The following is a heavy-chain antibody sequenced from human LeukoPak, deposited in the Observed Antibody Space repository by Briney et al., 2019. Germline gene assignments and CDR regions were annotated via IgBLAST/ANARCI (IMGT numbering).Heavy chain of an antibody. Sequence: SVKVSCKASGGTFSSYAISWVRQAPGQGLEWMGRIIPILGIANYAQKFQGRVTITADKSTSTAYMELSSLRSEDTAVYYCTRDPGFGYDSSGYVYFDYWGQGTLVTVSS. CDR1: GGTFSSYA. D-gene: IGHD3-22*01. CDR2: IIPILGIA. V-gene: IGHV1-69*04. J-gene: IGHJ4*02. CDR3: TRDPGFGYDSSGYVYFDY.